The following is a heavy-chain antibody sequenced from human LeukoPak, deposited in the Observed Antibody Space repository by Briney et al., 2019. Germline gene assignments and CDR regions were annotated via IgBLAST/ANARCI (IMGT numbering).Heavy chain of an antibody. CDR3: AAGTTDGWSEPFDY. CDR2: IKQDGSEK. Sequence: LAGGSLRLSCAASGFTFSSYWMSWVRQAPGKGLEWVANIKQDGSEKYYVDSVKGRFTISRDNAKNSLYLQMNSLRAEDTAVYYCAAGTTDGWSEPFDYWGQGTLVTVSS. D-gene: IGHD1-1*01. J-gene: IGHJ4*02. V-gene: IGHV3-7*01. CDR1: GFTFSSYW.